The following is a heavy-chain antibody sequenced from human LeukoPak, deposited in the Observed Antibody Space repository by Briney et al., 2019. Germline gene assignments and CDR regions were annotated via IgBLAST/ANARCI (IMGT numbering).Heavy chain of an antibody. CDR3: ARDRMSYSNEYYFDY. V-gene: IGHV3-7*01. CDR2: INQDGSDI. Sequence: GGSLRLSCAASGFTFSTYWMSWVRQAPGKGLEWVGNINQDGSDIYYVDSVKGRFTISRDNAKNSLSLQMNSLRADDTAVYYCARDRMSYSNEYYFDYWGQGTLVTVSS. CDR1: GFTFSTYW. J-gene: IGHJ4*02. D-gene: IGHD4-11*01.